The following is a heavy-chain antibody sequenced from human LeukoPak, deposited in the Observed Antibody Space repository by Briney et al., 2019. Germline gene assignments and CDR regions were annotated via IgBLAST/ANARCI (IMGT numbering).Heavy chain of an antibody. CDR2: ISAYNGNT. CDR3: ARSGTSYSSSWYRLDY. J-gene: IGHJ4*02. D-gene: IGHD6-13*01. CDR1: GYTFTSYG. Sequence: ASVKVSGKASGYTFTSYGISWVRQAPGQGLEWMGWISAYNGNTNYAQELQGRVTMTTDTSTSTAYMELRSLRSDDTAVYYCARSGTSYSSSWYRLDYWGQGTLVTVSS. V-gene: IGHV1-18*01.